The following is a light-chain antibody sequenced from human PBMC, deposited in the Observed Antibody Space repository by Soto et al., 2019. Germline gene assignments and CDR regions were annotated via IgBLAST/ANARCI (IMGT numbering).Light chain of an antibody. CDR3: QSYDSSLSAVV. CDR2: GNS. Sequence: QSALTQPPSVSGAPGQRVTISCTGSSSNIGAGYDVHWYQQLPGTAPKLLIYGNSNRPSGVPDRFSGSKSGTSASLAITGLQAEDEAEYYCQSYDSSLSAVVFGGGTKLTVL. CDR1: SSNIGAGYD. J-gene: IGLJ2*01. V-gene: IGLV1-40*01.